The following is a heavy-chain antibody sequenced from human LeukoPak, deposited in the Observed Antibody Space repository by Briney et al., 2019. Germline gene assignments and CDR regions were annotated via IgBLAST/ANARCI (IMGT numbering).Heavy chain of an antibody. V-gene: IGHV3-7*01. Sequence: PGGSLRLSCAASGFTFSSYWMSWVRQAPGKGLEWVANIKQDGSEKYYVDSVKGRFTISRDNAKNSPYLQMNSLRAEDTAVYYCARDYGDYVDWFDPWGQGTLVTVSS. J-gene: IGHJ5*02. D-gene: IGHD4-17*01. CDR3: ARDYGDYVDWFDP. CDR2: IKQDGSEK. CDR1: GFTFSSYW.